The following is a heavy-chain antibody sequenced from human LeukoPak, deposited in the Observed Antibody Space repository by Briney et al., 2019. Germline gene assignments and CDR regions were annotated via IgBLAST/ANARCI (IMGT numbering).Heavy chain of an antibody. V-gene: IGHV3-21*01. Sequence: NSGGSLRLSCAASGFTFSSYSMNWVRQAPGKGLEWVSSISSSSSYIYYADSVKGRFTISRDNAKNSLYLQMNSLRAEDTAVYYCARAYYYGSGSLIYYFDYWGQGTLVTVSS. D-gene: IGHD3-10*01. CDR1: GFTFSSYS. CDR3: ARAYYYGSGSLIYYFDY. J-gene: IGHJ4*02. CDR2: ISSSSSYI.